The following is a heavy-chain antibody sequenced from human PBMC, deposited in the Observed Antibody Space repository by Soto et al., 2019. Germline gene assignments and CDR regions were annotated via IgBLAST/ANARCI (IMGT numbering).Heavy chain of an antibody. Sequence: ASVKVSCKASGYTFNIYGICWVRQAPGQGLEWMGWISAYNGNTNYAQKFQGRVAMTTDTSTSTAYMELRSLKSDDTAVYYCARYFSYYPNGHILFDPRGQGTPVPVSS. CDR1: GYTFNIYG. V-gene: IGHV1-18*01. D-gene: IGHD1-26*01. CDR3: ARYFSYYPNGHILFDP. CDR2: ISAYNGNT. J-gene: IGHJ5*02.